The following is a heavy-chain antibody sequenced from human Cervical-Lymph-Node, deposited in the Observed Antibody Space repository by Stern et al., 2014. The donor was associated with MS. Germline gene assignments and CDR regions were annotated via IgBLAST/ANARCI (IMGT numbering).Heavy chain of an antibody. CDR3: ARGSVVAAFDY. J-gene: IGHJ4*02. CDR1: GGSISSGSYY. Sequence: VQLVESGPGLVKPSQTLSLTCTVSGGSISSGSYYWSWIRQPAGKGLEWIGRIYTSGSTNYNPSLKSRVTISVDTSKNQFSLQLSSVTAADTAVYYCARGSVVAAFDYWGQGTLVTVSS. CDR2: IYTSGST. V-gene: IGHV4-61*02. D-gene: IGHD3-22*01.